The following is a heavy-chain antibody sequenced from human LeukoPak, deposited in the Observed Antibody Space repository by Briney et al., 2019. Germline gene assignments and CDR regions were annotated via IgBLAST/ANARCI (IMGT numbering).Heavy chain of an antibody. Sequence: PSETLSLTCTVSGGSISSYYWSWIRQPPGKGLEWIGYIYYSGSTNYNPSLKSRVTTSVDTSKNQFSLKLSSVTAADTAVYYCAREVGSGWYNDAFDIWGQGTMVTVSS. CDR2: IYYSGST. CDR1: GGSISSYY. V-gene: IGHV4-59*01. J-gene: IGHJ3*02. CDR3: AREVGSGWYNDAFDI. D-gene: IGHD6-19*01.